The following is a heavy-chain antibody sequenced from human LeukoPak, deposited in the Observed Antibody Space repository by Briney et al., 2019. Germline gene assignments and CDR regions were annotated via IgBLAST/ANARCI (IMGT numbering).Heavy chain of an antibody. Sequence: GGSLRLSCVASGFTFSSYGMSWVRQAPGKGLEWVSAISGSGGSTYYADSVKGRFTISRDNFKNTLFLQMNSLRAEDTAVYYCARDILRGSDYWGQGTLVTVSS. V-gene: IGHV3-23*01. CDR2: ISGSGGST. D-gene: IGHD3-10*01. CDR3: ARDILRGSDY. J-gene: IGHJ4*02. CDR1: GFTFSSYG.